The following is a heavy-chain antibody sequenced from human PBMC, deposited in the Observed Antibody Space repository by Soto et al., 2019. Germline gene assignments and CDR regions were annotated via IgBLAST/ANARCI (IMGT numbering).Heavy chain of an antibody. J-gene: IGHJ6*02. D-gene: IGHD5-12*01. V-gene: IGHV4-30-2*01. Sequence: QLQLQESGSGLVKPSQTLSLTCAVSGGSISSGGYSWSWIRQPPGKGLEWIGYIYHSGSTYYNPSLKSRVTMSVDRSKNQFSLKLSSVTAADTAVYYCARQVATITRAMGEYYYYYGMDVWGQGTTVTVSS. CDR1: GGSISSGGYS. CDR3: ARQVATITRAMGEYYYYYGMDV. CDR2: IYHSGST.